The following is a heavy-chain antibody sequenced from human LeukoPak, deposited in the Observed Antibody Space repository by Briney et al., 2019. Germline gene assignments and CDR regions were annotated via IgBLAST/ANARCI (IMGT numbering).Heavy chain of an antibody. D-gene: IGHD6-19*01. V-gene: IGHV3-9*01. CDR1: GFTFDDYA. CDR2: ISWNSGSI. CDR3: AKDKDPGIAVAGRVFQH. Sequence: GGSLRLSCAASGFTFDDYAMHWVRQAPGKGLEWVSGISWNSGSIGYADSVKGRFTISRDNAKNSLYLQMNSLRAEDTALYYCAKDKDPGIAVAGRVFQHWGQGTLVTVSS. J-gene: IGHJ1*01.